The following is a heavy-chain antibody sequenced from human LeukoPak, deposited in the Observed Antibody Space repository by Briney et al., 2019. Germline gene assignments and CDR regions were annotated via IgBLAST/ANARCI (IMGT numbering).Heavy chain of an antibody. CDR3: ASSSLSVVPAASWFDP. CDR1: GYTFTGYY. Sequence: ASVRVSCTASGYTFTGYYMHWGRQAPGQGLEWMGWINTNSGGTNYAQKFQARVHMTRHTSISTAYIELRRLRSDDTAVYYCASSSLSVVPAASWFDPWGQGTLVTVSS. CDR2: INTNSGGT. J-gene: IGHJ5*02. V-gene: IGHV1-2*02. D-gene: IGHD2-2*01.